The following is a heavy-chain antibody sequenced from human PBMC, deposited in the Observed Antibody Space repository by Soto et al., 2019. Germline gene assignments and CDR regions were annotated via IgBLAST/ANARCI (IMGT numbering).Heavy chain of an antibody. V-gene: IGHV1-2*04. CDR3: ARDGGIAAAGTLVWFDP. CDR1: GYTFTSYG. Sequence: ASVKVSCKASGYTFTSYGISWVRQAPGQGLEWMGWINPYSGGTNYAQKFQGWVTMTRDTSISTAYMELSRLRSDDTAVYYCARDGGIAAAGTLVWFDPWGQGTLVTVSS. J-gene: IGHJ5*02. CDR2: INPYSGGT. D-gene: IGHD6-13*01.